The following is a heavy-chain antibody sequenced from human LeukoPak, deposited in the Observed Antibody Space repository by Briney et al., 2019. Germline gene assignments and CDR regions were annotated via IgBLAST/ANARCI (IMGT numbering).Heavy chain of an antibody. V-gene: IGHV1-69*01. D-gene: IGHD6-6*01. CDR3: AVDSSSSYGWFDP. CDR1: GGTFSSYA. CDR2: IIPIFGTA. J-gene: IGHJ5*02. Sequence: SVKVSCTASGGTFSSYAISWVRQAPGQGLEWMGGIIPIFGTANYAQKFQGRVTITADESTSTAYMELSSLRSEDTAVYYCAVDSSSSYGWFDPWGQGTLVTVSS.